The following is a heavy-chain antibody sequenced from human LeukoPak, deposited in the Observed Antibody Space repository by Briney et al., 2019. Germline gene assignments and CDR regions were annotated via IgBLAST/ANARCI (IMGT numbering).Heavy chain of an antibody. D-gene: IGHD4-17*01. V-gene: IGHV4-39*01. CDR3: ARHWRSRATTVPD. CDR1: GGSISSSSYY. J-gene: IGHJ4*02. CDR2: IYYSGST. Sequence: PSETLSLTCTVSGGSISSSSYYWGWIRQPPGKGLEWIGGIYYSGSTYYNPSLKSRVTISVDTSKNQFSLKLSSVTAADTAVYYCARHWRSRATTVPDWGQGTLVTVSS.